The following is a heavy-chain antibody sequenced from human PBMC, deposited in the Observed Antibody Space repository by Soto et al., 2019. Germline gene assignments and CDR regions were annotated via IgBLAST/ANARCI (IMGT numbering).Heavy chain of an antibody. CDR3: AHKGGRGAAMDV. V-gene: IGHV2-5*02. D-gene: IGHD2-15*01. CDR2: IYWDDDK. J-gene: IGHJ6*02. CDR1: GFSVSTSGVG. Sequence: QITLKESGPPLVKPTQTLTLTCTFSGFSVSTSGVGVAWIRQPPGKALEWLALIYWDDDKRYIPFLQSRVTITKDTSKNQVVLTMTNMDPVDTATYYCAHKGGRGAAMDVWGQGTTVTVSS.